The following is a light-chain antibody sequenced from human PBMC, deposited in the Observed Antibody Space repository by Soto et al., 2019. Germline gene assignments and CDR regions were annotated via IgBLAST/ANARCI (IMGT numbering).Light chain of an antibody. CDR2: GAS. V-gene: IGKV3-15*01. J-gene: IGKJ4*01. CDR1: QTINNN. CDR3: QQYNNWPPLT. Sequence: VMTQAPATLSVSPGQRATLSCRASQTINNNVAWYQLRDGQVPRLVIYGASTRATGIPARFSGGGSGTEFTLTISSLQSEDVAVYYCQQYNNWPPLTFGGGTKVDIK.